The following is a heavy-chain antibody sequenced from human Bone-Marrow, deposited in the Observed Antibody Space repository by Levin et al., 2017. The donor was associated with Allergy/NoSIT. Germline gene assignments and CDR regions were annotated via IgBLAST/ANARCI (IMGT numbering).Heavy chain of an antibody. CDR2: INPSTGGT. D-gene: IGHD3-10*01. CDR1: GYTFSGFY. Sequence: SVKVSCKTSGYTFSGFYMNWVRQAPGQGLEWMGWINPSTGGTTYAQRFQGRVTMTRDTSINTAYMELSSLRSDDTAVYYCARGRGSGTYYADYWGQGTLVTVSS. CDR3: ARGRGSGTYYADY. V-gene: IGHV1-2*02. J-gene: IGHJ4*02.